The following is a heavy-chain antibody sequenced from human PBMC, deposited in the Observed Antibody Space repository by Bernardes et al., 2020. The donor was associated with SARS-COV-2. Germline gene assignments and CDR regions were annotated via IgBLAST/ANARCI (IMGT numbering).Heavy chain of an antibody. CDR1: GFTFSSHT. V-gene: IGHV3-21*06. CDR3: ARVDFSDRYYFDY. D-gene: IGHD2-21*01. Sequence: GGSLKPPWGAYGFTFSSHTMNLVRQAPGKGPEWSSTIRTSSRYIYYSDSVRGRFTISRDNAKNSVSLQMNSLRSVDTAVYYCARVDFSDRYYFDYWGQGTPVTVSS. J-gene: IGHJ4*02. CDR2: IRTSSRYI.